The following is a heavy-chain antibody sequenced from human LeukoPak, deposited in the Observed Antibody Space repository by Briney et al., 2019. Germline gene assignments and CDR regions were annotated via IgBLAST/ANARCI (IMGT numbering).Heavy chain of an antibody. Sequence: GGSPRLSCAASGFTFSSYAIHWVRQAPGKGLEWVAVISDDGSNKYYADSVKGRFTISRDNSKNTLYLQMNSLRAEDTAVYYCARVRGSYFAWGAFDIWGQGTMVTVSS. CDR2: ISDDGSNK. CDR1: GFTFSSYA. CDR3: ARVRGSYFAWGAFDI. J-gene: IGHJ3*02. V-gene: IGHV3-30*01. D-gene: IGHD1-26*01.